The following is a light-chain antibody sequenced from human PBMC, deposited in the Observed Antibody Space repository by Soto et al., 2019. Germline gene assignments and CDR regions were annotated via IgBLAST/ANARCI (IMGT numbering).Light chain of an antibody. CDR1: QGVSSY. J-gene: IGKJ4*01. Sequence: EMVLTQSPATLSLSPGERATLSCRASQGVSSYLAWYQQKPGQAPRLLIYDASTRATGIPARFSGSGSGTDFTLTISSLEPEDFAVYYCQQRTNWPLTFGGGTKVEIK. V-gene: IGKV3-11*01. CDR3: QQRTNWPLT. CDR2: DAS.